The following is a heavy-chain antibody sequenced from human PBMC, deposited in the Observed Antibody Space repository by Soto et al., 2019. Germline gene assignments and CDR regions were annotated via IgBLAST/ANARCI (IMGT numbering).Heavy chain of an antibody. J-gene: IGHJ4*02. CDR1: GFTVSSNY. CDR3: ARDRSSSAFFDY. CDR2: IYSGGST. V-gene: IGHV3-53*01. D-gene: IGHD6-6*01. Sequence: GGSLRLSCAASGFTVSSNYMSWVRQAPGKGLEWVSVIYSGGSTYYADSVKGRFTISRDNSKNTLYLQMNSLRAEDTAVDYCARDRSSSAFFDYWGQGTLVTVSS.